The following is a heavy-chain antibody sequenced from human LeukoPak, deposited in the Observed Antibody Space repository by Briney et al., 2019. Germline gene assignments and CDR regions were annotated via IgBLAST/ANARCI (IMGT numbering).Heavy chain of an antibody. D-gene: IGHD6-19*01. V-gene: IGHV3-43*02. CDR1: GFTFDDYA. CDR3: AKEAGYSSGWQYYFDY. Sequence: GGSLRLSCAASGFTFDDYAMHWVRQAPGKGLEWVSLIRGDGGSTYYADSVKGRFTISRDNSKNSLYLQMNSLRTEDTALYYCAKEAGYSSGWQYYFDYWGQGTLVTVSS. J-gene: IGHJ4*02. CDR2: IRGDGGST.